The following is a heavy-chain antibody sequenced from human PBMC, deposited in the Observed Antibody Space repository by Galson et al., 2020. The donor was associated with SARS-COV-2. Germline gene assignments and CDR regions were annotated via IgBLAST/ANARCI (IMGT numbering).Heavy chain of an antibody. CDR2: IYYSGST. CDR3: ARGLDEVTVVGVVRYNWFDP. D-gene: IGHD3-3*01. Sequence: SETLSLTCTVSGGSISSGGYYWSWIRQHPGKGLEWIGYIYYSGSTYYKPSLKSRATISLDTSKNQFSLKLSSVTAADTAVYYCARGLDEVTVVGVVRYNWFDPWGQGTLVTVSS. J-gene: IGHJ5*02. V-gene: IGHV4-31*03. CDR1: GGSISSGGYY.